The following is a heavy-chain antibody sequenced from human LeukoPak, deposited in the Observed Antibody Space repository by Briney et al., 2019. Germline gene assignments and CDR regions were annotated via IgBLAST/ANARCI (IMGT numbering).Heavy chain of an antibody. V-gene: IGHV3-53*01. Sequence: GGSLRLSCAPSGLTVSSNYMSWVRQAPGKGLEWVSVIYGGGSTYYADSVKGRFTIFRDNSKNTVYLQMNSLRAEDTALYYCARYYYDSSGYPYYFDYWGQGTLVTVSS. D-gene: IGHD3-22*01. CDR2: IYGGGST. CDR3: ARYYYDSSGYPYYFDY. CDR1: GLTVSSNY. J-gene: IGHJ4*02.